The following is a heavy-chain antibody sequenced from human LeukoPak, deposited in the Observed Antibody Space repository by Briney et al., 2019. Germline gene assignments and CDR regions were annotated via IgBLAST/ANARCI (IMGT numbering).Heavy chain of an antibody. Sequence: GGSLRLSCVVSGFTASNTGMSWVRQAPGKGLEWVAAIRGSGTATYYTDSVKGRFTISRDNSKNTLHLQMSSLRAEDTALYYCVKDRCDRTTCPEVWGQGTLVTVSS. CDR2: IRGSGTAT. J-gene: IGHJ4*02. CDR3: VKDRCDRTTCPEV. D-gene: IGHD2-2*01. CDR1: GFTASNTG. V-gene: IGHV3-23*01.